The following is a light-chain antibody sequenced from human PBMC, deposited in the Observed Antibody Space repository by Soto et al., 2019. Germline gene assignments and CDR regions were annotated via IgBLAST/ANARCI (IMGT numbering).Light chain of an antibody. CDR2: GAS. V-gene: IGKV3-20*01. Sequence: EIVLTQSPGTLSLALGERATLSCRASQSVSSGFLAWYQQKPGQAPRLLIYGASSRATGIPDRFSGSGSGTDFTLTISRLEPEDFAVYYCQQYGSSPWTFGQGTKVEIK. J-gene: IGKJ1*01. CDR1: QSVSSGF. CDR3: QQYGSSPWT.